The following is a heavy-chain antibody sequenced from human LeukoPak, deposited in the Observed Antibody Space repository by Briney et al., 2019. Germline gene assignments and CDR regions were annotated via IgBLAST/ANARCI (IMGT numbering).Heavy chain of an antibody. J-gene: IGHJ5*02. V-gene: IGHV4-59*01. Sequence: PSETPSLTCTVSGGSTSSYYWSWIRQPPGKGLEWIGYIYYSGSTNYNPSLKSRVTISVDTSKNHFSLKLTSVTAADTAVYYCASLPAAASGHWFDPWGQGILVTVSS. CDR3: ASLPAAASGHWFDP. CDR1: GGSTSSYY. D-gene: IGHD6-13*01. CDR2: IYYSGST.